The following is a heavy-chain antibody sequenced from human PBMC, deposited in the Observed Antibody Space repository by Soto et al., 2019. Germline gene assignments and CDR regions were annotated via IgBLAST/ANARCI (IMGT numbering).Heavy chain of an antibody. J-gene: IGHJ5*02. Sequence: ASVKVSCKASGYTFTSYGISWVRQAPVQGLEWMGWISAYNGNTNYAQKLQGRVTMTTDTSTSTAYMELRSLRSDDTAVYYCARDFGNDSSGYYGSNWFDPWGQGTLVTVSS. D-gene: IGHD3-22*01. CDR2: ISAYNGNT. V-gene: IGHV1-18*01. CDR3: ARDFGNDSSGYYGSNWFDP. CDR1: GYTFTSYG.